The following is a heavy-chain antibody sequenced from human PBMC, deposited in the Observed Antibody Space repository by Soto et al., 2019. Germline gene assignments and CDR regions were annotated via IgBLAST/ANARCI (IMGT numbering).Heavy chain of an antibody. CDR1: GYTFTSYG. CDR2: ISAYNGNT. V-gene: IGHV1-18*01. Sequence: ASVKVSCKASGYTFTSYGISWVRQAPGQGLEWMGWISAYNGNTNYAQKLQGRVTMTTDTSTSTAYMELRSLRSDDTAVYYCARDRAYYYDSSGLLPFDYWGQGTLVTVSS. D-gene: IGHD3-22*01. J-gene: IGHJ4*02. CDR3: ARDRAYYYDSSGLLPFDY.